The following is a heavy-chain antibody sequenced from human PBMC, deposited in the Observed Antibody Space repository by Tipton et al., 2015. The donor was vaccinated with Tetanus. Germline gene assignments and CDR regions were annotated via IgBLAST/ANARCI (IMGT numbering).Heavy chain of an antibody. CDR2: ISYDGRDN. J-gene: IGHJ5*02. Sequence: SLRLSCAASGFTFRNYAFHWVRQLPGKGLEWVAVISYDGRDNFYSDSVTGRFTISRDNSKNTVYLQMNSLRDEDTAVYYCAKDPASRGWFDPWGQGTLVSVSS. CDR3: AKDPASRGWFDP. V-gene: IGHV3-30*04. CDR1: GFTFRNYA.